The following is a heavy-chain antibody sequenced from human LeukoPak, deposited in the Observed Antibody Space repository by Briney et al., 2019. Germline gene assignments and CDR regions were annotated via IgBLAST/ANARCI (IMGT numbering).Heavy chain of an antibody. J-gene: IGHJ5*02. CDR1: GFTFSSYA. CDR3: ARGDRGTAAGNNWFNP. V-gene: IGHV3-30*04. Sequence: PGGSLRLSCAASGFTFSSYAMHWVRQAPGKGLEWVAVISYDGSNKYYADSVKGRFTISRDNSKNTLYLQMNSLRVEDTAVYYCARGDRGTAAGNNWFNPWGQGTLVTVSS. D-gene: IGHD6-13*01. CDR2: ISYDGSNK.